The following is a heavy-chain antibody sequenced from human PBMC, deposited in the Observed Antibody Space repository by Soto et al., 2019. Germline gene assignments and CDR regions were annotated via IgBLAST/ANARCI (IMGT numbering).Heavy chain of an antibody. CDR2: IGAGGANI. CDR1: GFTFISSA. V-gene: IGHV3-23*01. CDR3: VFHFNNYQSYS. Sequence: PGGSLRLSCAASGFTFISSATNWVRQAPGKGLEWVSIIGAGGANIYYADSVKGRFTISRDDSKNTVYLQMNTLRAEDTATYYCVFHFNNYQSYSWGQGTQVTVSS. J-gene: IGHJ4*02. D-gene: IGHD2-2*01.